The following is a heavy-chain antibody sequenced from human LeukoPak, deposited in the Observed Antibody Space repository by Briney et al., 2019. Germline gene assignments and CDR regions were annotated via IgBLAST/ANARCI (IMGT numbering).Heavy chain of an antibody. V-gene: IGHV3-64D*06. D-gene: IGHD2-2*01. Sequence: PGESLRLSCSASGFTFSTYAMHWVRQAPGKGLEYVSAIRSDGGSTYYADSVKGRFTISRDNSKNTLYLQMSSLRAEDTAVHYCAAGKKRYCSSTSCYGYFHHWGQGTLVTVSS. J-gene: IGHJ1*01. CDR1: GFTFSTYA. CDR3: AAGKKRYCSSTSCYGYFHH. CDR2: IRSDGGST.